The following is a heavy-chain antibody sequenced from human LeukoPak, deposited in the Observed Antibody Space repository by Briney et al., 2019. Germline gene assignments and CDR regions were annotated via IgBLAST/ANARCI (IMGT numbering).Heavy chain of an antibody. CDR1: GFTFSSYG. J-gene: IGHJ4*02. V-gene: IGHV3-30*03. CDR3: ASRPRWLQLGDY. Sequence: PGRSLRLSCAASGFTFSSYGMHWVRQAPGKGLEWVAVISYDGSNKYYADSVKGRFTISRDNSKNTLYLQMNSLRAEDTAVYYCASRPRWLQLGDYWGQGTLVTVSS. D-gene: IGHD5-24*01. CDR2: ISYDGSNK.